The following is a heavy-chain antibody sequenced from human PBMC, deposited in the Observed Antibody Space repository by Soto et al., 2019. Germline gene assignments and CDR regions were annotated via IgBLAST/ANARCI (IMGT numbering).Heavy chain of an antibody. V-gene: IGHV4-59*01. CDR3: ACVLWWNGDYPSFLSY. J-gene: IGHJ4*01. D-gene: IGHD1-1*01. Sequence: PSETLSLTCTVSGGSISSYYWSWIRQPPGKGLEWIGYIYYSGSTNYNPSLKSRVTISVDTSKNQFSLKLSSVTAADTAVYYCACVLWWNGDYPSFLSYWTRGSLDIVSS. CDR1: GGSISSYY. CDR2: IYYSGST.